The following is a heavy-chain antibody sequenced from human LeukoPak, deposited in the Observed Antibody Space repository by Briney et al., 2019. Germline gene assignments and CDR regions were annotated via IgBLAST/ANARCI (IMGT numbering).Heavy chain of an antibody. CDR3: ARRRIAAAGAFDP. J-gene: IGHJ5*02. CDR2: MNPNSGNT. CDR1: GYTFTSYD. V-gene: IGHV1-8*01. D-gene: IGHD6-13*01. Sequence: ASVTVSCKASGYTFTSYDINWVRQATGQGLERMGWMNPNSGNTGYAQKFQGRVTMTRNTSISTAYMELSSLRSEDTAVYYCARRRIAAAGAFDPWGQGTLVTVSS.